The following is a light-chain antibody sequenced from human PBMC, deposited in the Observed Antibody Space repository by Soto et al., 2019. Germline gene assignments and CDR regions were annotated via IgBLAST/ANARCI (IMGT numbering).Light chain of an antibody. CDR1: QSVSSN. V-gene: IGKV3-15*01. CDR2: GAS. J-gene: IGKJ1*01. CDR3: QQYNNWPWT. Sequence: EIEMTQSPATLSVSPEERATLSCRASQSVSSNLAWYQQKPGQAPRLLIYGASTRATGITARFSGSGSGTEFTLTISSLQSEDFAVYYCQQYNNWPWTFGQGTKVEIK.